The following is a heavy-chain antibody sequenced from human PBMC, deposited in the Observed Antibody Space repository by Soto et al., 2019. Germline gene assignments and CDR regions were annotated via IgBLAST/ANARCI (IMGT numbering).Heavy chain of an antibody. CDR3: ARAPQPTNTVVTPWYFDL. J-gene: IGHJ2*01. CDR2: IIPIFGTA. D-gene: IGHD2-21*02. Sequence: QVQLVQSGAEVKKPGSSVKVSCKASGGTFSSYAISWVRQAPGQGLEWMGGIIPIFGTANYTQKFQGRVTITADESTSTAYMELSSLRSEDTAVYYCARAPQPTNTVVTPWYFDLWGRGTLVTVSS. V-gene: IGHV1-69*12. CDR1: GGTFSSYA.